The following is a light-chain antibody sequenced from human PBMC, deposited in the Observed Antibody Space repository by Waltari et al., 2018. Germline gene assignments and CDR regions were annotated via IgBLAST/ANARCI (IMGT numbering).Light chain of an antibody. CDR1: SSAVGGYNY. CDR3: CSFTSRSTWV. CDR2: YVS. V-gene: IGLV2-14*01. J-gene: IGLJ3*02. Sequence: QSALTQPASVSGSPGQSITIPCTGTSSAVGGYNYVSWYQQHPGKVPKPLIFYVSNRPSGVSNRFSGSKSGNTASLTISGLQAEDESDYYCCSFTSRSTWVFGGGTKLTVL.